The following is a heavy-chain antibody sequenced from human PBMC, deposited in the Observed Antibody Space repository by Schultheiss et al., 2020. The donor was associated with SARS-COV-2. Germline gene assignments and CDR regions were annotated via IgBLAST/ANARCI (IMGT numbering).Heavy chain of an antibody. J-gene: IGHJ4*02. CDR2: IGGSGNT. CDR3: ARAQVITLDY. Sequence: GGSLRLSCAASGFTFSSNVMSWVRQAPVKGLEWVSTIGGSGNTYYGDSVKGRFTISRDNSKNMLYLQMNSLRTEDTAVYYCARAQVITLDYWGQGTLVTVSS. V-gene: IGHV3-23*01. CDR1: GFTFSSNV. D-gene: IGHD3-16*01.